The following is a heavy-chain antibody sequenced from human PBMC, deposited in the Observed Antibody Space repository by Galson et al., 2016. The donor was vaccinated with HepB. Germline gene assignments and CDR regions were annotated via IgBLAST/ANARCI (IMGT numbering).Heavy chain of an antibody. CDR1: GDSVRSGNYY. V-gene: IGHV4-61*01. J-gene: IGHJ4*02. D-gene: IGHD7-27*01. Sequence: SETLSLTCTVSGDSVRSGNYYWSWIRQPPGKGLEWIGNVYHSGTTSYNPSLESRLTMSRDTSNNQFSLKLTSVTPADTAVYYCATGEAPPGLFDSWGQGTLGTVSS. CDR3: ATGEAPPGLFDS. CDR2: VYHSGTT.